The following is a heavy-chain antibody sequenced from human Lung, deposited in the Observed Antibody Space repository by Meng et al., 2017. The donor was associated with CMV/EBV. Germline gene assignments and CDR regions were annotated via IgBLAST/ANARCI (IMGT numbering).Heavy chain of an antibody. CDR2: ISYDGSNK. J-gene: IGHJ4*02. CDR1: GFIFNSYA. V-gene: IGHV3-30*04. Sequence: GGSLRLXCAASGFIFNSYAMHWVRQAPGKGLECVAIISYDGSNKYYVDSVKGRFIISRDKSKNTLYLQMNSLRAEDTAVYYCARDRNQLLLGGVFDYWGQGXLVTSPQ. D-gene: IGHD2-2*01. CDR3: ARDRNQLLLGGVFDY.